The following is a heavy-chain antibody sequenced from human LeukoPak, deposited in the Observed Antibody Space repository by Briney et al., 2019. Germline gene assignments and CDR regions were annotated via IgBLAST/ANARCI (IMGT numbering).Heavy chain of an antibody. Sequence: GRSLRLSCAASGFTFSSYGMHWVRQAPDKGLEWVAVIWFDGSTEFYADPVKGRFTISRDNSKNTLYLQMNGPRAEDTAVYYCARALSGYYSIDYWGQGTLVTVSS. J-gene: IGHJ4*02. CDR1: GFTFSSYG. CDR2: IWFDGSTE. V-gene: IGHV3-33*01. CDR3: ARALSGYYSIDY. D-gene: IGHD3-22*01.